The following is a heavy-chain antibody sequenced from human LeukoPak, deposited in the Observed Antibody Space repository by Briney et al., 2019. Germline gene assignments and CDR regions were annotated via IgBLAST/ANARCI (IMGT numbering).Heavy chain of an antibody. CDR1: GYSFTGYY. Sequence: ASVKVSCTASGYSFTGYYMHWVRQAPGQGLEWMGLINPNSGDTNYAQTVQGRVTMTRDKSINTAYMEVNRLTSDDSAMYYCARDLAYSRGSNYFDFWGQGNLVIVSS. J-gene: IGHJ4*02. CDR3: ARDLAYSRGSNYFDF. V-gene: IGHV1-2*06. CDR2: INPNSGDT. D-gene: IGHD6-13*01.